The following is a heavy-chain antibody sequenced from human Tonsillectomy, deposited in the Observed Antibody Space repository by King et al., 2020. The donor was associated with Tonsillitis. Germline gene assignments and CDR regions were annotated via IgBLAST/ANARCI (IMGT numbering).Heavy chain of an antibody. CDR3: ARDPSGYDNNWHAFAV. J-gene: IGHJ3*01. CDR1: GFTFSSYS. CDR2: ITGNSGVI. Sequence: VQLVQSGGGLVQPGGSLRLSCVASGFTFSSYSMNWVRQAPGKGLEWIPYITGNSGVIQYADSVRGRFTTSRDNARNSLYLQMSSLRADDTAVYYCARDPSGYDNNWHAFAVWGQGTMVTVSS. D-gene: IGHD1-1*01. V-gene: IGHV3-48*01.